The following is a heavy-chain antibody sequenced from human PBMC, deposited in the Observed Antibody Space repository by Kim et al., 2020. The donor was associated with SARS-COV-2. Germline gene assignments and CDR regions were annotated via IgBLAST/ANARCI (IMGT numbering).Heavy chain of an antibody. D-gene: IGHD3-3*01. Sequence: SETLSLTCTVSGGSISSYYWSWIPAAPGKGLEWIGYIYYSGSTNYNPSLKSRVTISVDTSKNQFSLKLSSVTAADTAVYYCARDHREWLQYTANWYFDL. J-gene: IGHJ2*01. CDR2: IYYSGST. V-gene: IGHV4-59*01. CDR3: ARDHREWLQYTANWYFDL. CDR1: GGSISSYY.